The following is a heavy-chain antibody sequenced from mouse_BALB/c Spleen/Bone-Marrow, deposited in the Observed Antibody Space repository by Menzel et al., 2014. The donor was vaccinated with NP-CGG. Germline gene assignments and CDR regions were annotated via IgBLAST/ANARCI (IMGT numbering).Heavy chain of an antibody. CDR2: ISLYSGNT. D-gene: IGHD2-14*01. V-gene: IGHV1-67*01. CDR1: GYTFTDYG. CDR3: ARGDYRYDETMDY. J-gene: IGHJ4*01. Sequence: QVQLQQSGPELVRPGVSVKISCKGSGYTFTDYGMHRVKQSHAKSLEWIGLISLYSGNTNYNQKFKDKATMTVDKSSSTAYMELARLTSEDSAIYYCARGDYRYDETMDYWGQGTSVTVSS.